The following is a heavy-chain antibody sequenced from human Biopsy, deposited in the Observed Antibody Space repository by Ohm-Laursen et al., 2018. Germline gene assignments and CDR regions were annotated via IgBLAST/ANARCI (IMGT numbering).Heavy chain of an antibody. CDR2: ISHTGYT. Sequence: SDTLSPTCTVSGGSFTGHYWTWIRQPPGKGLEWIGHISHTGYTSYKSSLKSRVTISLDTSRKHFSLRLGSLTAADTAVYYCARGSNDFGGLYFPRWGQGTLLTVSS. V-gene: IGHV4-59*11. D-gene: IGHD4-23*01. CDR3: ARGSNDFGGLYFPR. CDR1: GGSFTGHY. J-gene: IGHJ4*02.